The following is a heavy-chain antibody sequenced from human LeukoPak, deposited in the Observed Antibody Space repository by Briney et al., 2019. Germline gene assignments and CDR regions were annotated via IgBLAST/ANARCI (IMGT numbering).Heavy chain of an antibody. V-gene: IGHV3-30*04. CDR2: ISYDGSNK. CDR1: GFTFSSYA. Sequence: PGRSLRLSCAASGFTFSSYAMHWVRQAPGKGLEWVAVISYDGSNKYYADSVKGRFTISRDNSKNTLYLQMNSLRAEDTAVYYCAKDETTASNAFDIWGQGTMVTASS. J-gene: IGHJ3*02. CDR3: AKDETTASNAFDI. D-gene: IGHD4-17*01.